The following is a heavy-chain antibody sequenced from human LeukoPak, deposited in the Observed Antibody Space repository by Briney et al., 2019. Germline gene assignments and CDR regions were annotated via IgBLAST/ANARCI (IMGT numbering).Heavy chain of an antibody. V-gene: IGHV3-23*01. J-gene: IGHJ4*02. CDR1: GFTFSSYA. CDR2: ISGSGGST. D-gene: IGHD3-22*01. CDR3: AKDQDYYDSSGLFGY. Sequence: GGSLRLSCAASGFTFSSYAMSWVRQAPGKGLEWVSAISGSGGSTYYADSVKGRFTISRDNSKNTLYLQMNSLRAEDKAVYYCAKDQDYYDSSGLFGYWGQGTLVTVSS.